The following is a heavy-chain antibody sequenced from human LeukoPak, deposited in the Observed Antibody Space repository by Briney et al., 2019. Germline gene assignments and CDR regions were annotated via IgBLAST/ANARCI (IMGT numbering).Heavy chain of an antibody. J-gene: IGHJ4*02. D-gene: IGHD6-6*01. CDR2: INPNSGGT. CDR3: ARGDSSKTYY. Sequence: ASVKVSCKASGYTFTGYYMHWVRQAPGQGLEWMGWINPNSGGTNYAQKFQGRVTMTRDTSISTAYMELSRLTSDDTAIYYCARGDSSKTYYWGQGTLVTVSS. CDR1: GYTFTGYY. V-gene: IGHV1-2*02.